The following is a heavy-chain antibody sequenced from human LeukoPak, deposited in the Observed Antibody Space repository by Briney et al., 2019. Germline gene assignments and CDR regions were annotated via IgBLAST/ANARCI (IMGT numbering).Heavy chain of an antibody. J-gene: IGHJ4*02. CDR2: IYYSGST. Sequence: PSETLSLTCTVAGGSISSYYWSWIRQPSGKGLEWIGYIYYSGSTNYNPSLKSRVTISVDTSKNQFSLKLSSVTAADTAVYYCARYSSSWSQFDYWGQGTLVTVSS. D-gene: IGHD6-13*01. V-gene: IGHV4-59*08. CDR3: ARYSSSWSQFDY. CDR1: GGSISSYY.